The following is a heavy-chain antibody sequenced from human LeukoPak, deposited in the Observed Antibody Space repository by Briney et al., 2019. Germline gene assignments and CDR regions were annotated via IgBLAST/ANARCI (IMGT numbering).Heavy chain of an antibody. J-gene: IGHJ6*03. CDR2: IYYSGST. CDR3: ARHRGNQYYYYMDV. D-gene: IGHD1-14*01. CDR1: GGSISSSSYY. Sequence: SETLSLTCTVSGGSISSSSYYWGWIRQPPGKGLECIGSIYYSGSTYYNPSLRSRVTISVDTSKNQFSLKLSSVTAADTAVYYCARHRGNQYYYYMDVWGKGTTVTVSS. V-gene: IGHV4-39*01.